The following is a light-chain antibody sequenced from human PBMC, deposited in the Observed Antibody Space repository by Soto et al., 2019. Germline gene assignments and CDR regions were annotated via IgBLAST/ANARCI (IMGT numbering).Light chain of an antibody. CDR3: RQRSNWPVT. Sequence: ESVLTQSPATLSLSPAQSATLSCRASQSVSSYLAWYQQKTGQAPRLLIYDASNRATGIPARFSGSVYGTDFNLTISSLETEDFAAYYCRQRSNWPVTFGGGTKVDIK. CDR1: QSVSSY. V-gene: IGKV3-11*01. J-gene: IGKJ4*01. CDR2: DAS.